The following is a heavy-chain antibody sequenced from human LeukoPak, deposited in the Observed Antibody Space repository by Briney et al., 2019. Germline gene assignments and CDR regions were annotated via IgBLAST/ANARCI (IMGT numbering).Heavy chain of an antibody. CDR1: GFTFSSYW. V-gene: IGHV3-7*01. CDR2: IKQDGSEK. Sequence: GGSLRLSCAASGFTFSSYWMSWVRQAPGKGLEWVANIKQDGSEKYYVDSVKGRFTTSRDNAKNSLYLQMNSLRAEDTAVYYCARVFNIKSSGTPFKYYFDYWGQGTLVTVSS. J-gene: IGHJ4*02. D-gene: IGHD6-13*01. CDR3: ARVFNIKSSGTPFKYYFDY.